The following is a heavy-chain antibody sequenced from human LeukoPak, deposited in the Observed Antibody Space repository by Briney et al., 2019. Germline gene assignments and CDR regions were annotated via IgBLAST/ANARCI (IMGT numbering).Heavy chain of an antibody. D-gene: IGHD4-11*01. CDR1: GFTFSTYG. Sequence: GGSLRLSCAASGFTFSTYGMHWVRQAPGKGLEWVAVISYDGSNKYYADSVKGRFTISRDNSKNTLYLQMNSLRAEDTAVYYCARVRASVIYYMDVWGKGTTVTVSS. V-gene: IGHV3-30*03. CDR3: ARVRASVIYYMDV. CDR2: ISYDGSNK. J-gene: IGHJ6*03.